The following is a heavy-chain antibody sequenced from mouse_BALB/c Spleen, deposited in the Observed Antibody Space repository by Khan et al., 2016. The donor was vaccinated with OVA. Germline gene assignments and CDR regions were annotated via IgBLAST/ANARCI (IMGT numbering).Heavy chain of an antibody. V-gene: IGHV2-3*01. CDR2: IWGDGST. CDR3: AKVTPDYYSMDY. D-gene: IGHD1-1*01. Sequence: QVQLKQSGPGLVAPSQSLSITCTVSGFSLTSYGVSWVRQSPGKGLEWLGVIWGDGSTNYHSTLISRLIISKDNSKSQVFLKLTGLQTDDTATYYCAKVTPDYYSMDYWGQGTSVTVSS. J-gene: IGHJ4*01. CDR1: GFSLTSYG.